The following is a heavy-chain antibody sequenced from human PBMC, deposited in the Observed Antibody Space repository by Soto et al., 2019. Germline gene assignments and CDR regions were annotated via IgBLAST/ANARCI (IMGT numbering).Heavy chain of an antibody. CDR2: FNPSDSYT. D-gene: IGHD2-15*01. J-gene: IGHJ6*02. CDR1: GYNFTNYW. Sequence: ESLKISCKSSGYNFTNYWIGWVRQMPGKGLEWMGRFNPSDSYTDYNPSFQGHVTISADKSISTAYVQWSSLKASDTAMYFCARHPYIGGLDVWGQGTAVTVSS. CDR3: ARHPYIGGLDV. V-gene: IGHV5-10-1*01.